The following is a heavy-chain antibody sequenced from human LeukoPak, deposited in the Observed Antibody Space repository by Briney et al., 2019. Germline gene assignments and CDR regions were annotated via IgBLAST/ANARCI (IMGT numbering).Heavy chain of an antibody. Sequence: SETLSLTCTVSGGSISSSSYYWGWIRQPPGKGLEWIGSIYYSGSTNYNPSLKSRVTISVDTSKNRFSLKLSSVTAADTAVYYCARGRSSMVRGYYYYYMDVWGKGTTVTISS. D-gene: IGHD3-10*01. CDR2: IYYSGST. J-gene: IGHJ6*03. CDR1: GGSISSSSYY. CDR3: ARGRSSMVRGYYYYYMDV. V-gene: IGHV4-39*07.